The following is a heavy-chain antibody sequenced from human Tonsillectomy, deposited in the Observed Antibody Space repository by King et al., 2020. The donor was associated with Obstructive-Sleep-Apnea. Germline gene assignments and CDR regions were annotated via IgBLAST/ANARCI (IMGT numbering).Heavy chain of an antibody. CDR2: IYSGGGT. Sequence: VQLVESGGGLVQPGESLRLSCAASGFSVSATYMTWVRQAPGKGLEWVSIIYSGGGTDYADSVKGRFTISRHKSENTLSLQMNSLTAYDTAIYYCASKHYVSSIDAFDIWGQGTAVTVS. V-gene: IGHV3-53*04. CDR1: GFSVSATY. CDR3: ASKHYVSSIDAFDI. J-gene: IGHJ3*02. D-gene: IGHD3-10*02.